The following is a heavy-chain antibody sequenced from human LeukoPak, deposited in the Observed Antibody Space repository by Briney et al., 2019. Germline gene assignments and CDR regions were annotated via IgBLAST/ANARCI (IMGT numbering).Heavy chain of an antibody. V-gene: IGHV4-4*07. CDR1: AGSISSYY. Sequence: TSETLSLTCTVSAGSISSYYWSWIRQPAGKGLEWIGRISDSGSTNYNPSLKSRVTISVDTSKNQFSLKLSSVTAADTAVYYCXXSXDKTAPEPEYDILTDNWFDPWGQGTLVTVSS. J-gene: IGHJ5*02. CDR3: XXSXDKTAPEPEYDILTDNWFDP. CDR2: ISDSGST. D-gene: IGHD3-9*01.